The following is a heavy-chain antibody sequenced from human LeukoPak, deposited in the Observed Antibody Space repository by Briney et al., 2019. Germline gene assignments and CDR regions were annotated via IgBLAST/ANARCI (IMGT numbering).Heavy chain of an antibody. CDR2: ISAYNGNT. Sequence: GASVKVSCKASGYTFTSYDISWVRQAPGQGLEWMGWISAYNGNTNYAQKLQGRVTMTTDTSTNTAYMELRSLRSDDTAVYYCARDELWFGEFANYMDVWGKGTTVTVSS. J-gene: IGHJ6*03. CDR1: GYTFTSYD. CDR3: ARDELWFGEFANYMDV. V-gene: IGHV1-18*01. D-gene: IGHD3-10*01.